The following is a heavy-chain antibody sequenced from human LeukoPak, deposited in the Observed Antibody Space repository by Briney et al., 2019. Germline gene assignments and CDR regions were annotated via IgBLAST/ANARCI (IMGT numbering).Heavy chain of an antibody. V-gene: IGHV1-69*13. CDR2: IIPIFGTA. CDR1: GGTFSSYA. Sequence: SVKVSCKASGGTFSSYAISWVRQAPGQGLEWMGGIIPIFGTANYAQKFQGRVTITADESTSTAYMELSSLRSEDTAVYYCARNRITMVRGVIGYFDYWGQGTLVTVSS. D-gene: IGHD3-10*01. CDR3: ARNRITMVRGVIGYFDY. J-gene: IGHJ4*02.